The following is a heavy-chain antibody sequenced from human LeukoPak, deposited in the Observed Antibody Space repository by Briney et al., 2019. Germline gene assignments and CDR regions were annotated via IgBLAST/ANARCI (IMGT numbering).Heavy chain of an antibody. CDR3: AKSSAFFWYFDL. CDR1: GFTFSIYA. D-gene: IGHD3-22*01. V-gene: IGHV3-23*01. J-gene: IGHJ2*01. Sequence: PGGSLRLSCAASGFTFSIYAMSWVRQAPGKGLEWVSGISGSGGRTFYADSLKGHFTISRDNSKNTLYLQMNSLGAEDTAVYYCAKSSAFFWYFDLWGRGTLVTVSS. CDR2: ISGSGGRT.